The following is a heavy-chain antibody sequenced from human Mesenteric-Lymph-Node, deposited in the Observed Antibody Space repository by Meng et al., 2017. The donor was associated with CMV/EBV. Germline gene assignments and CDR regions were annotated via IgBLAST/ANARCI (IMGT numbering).Heavy chain of an antibody. Sequence: SGGSVSSSNWWSWVGQPPGKGLEWNGGIYHSGSTDYNPSLKSRVTISVDKSKNQFSLKLSSVTAADTAVYYCATVLRYYGSGSSLLDYWGQGTLVTVSS. V-gene: IGHV4-4*02. D-gene: IGHD3-10*01. CDR1: GGSVSSSNW. J-gene: IGHJ4*02. CDR3: ATVLRYYGSGSSLLDY. CDR2: IYHSGST.